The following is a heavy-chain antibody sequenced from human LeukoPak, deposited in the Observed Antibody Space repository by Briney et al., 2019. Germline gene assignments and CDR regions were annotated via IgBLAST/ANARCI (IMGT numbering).Heavy chain of an antibody. CDR2: IYTSGST. D-gene: IGHD3-22*01. CDR3: ARDVLLYYYDSSGYFDY. CDR1: GGXISSYY. Sequence: SETLSLTCTVSGGXISSYYCSWIRQPAGKGLEWIGRIYTSGSTNYNPSLKSRVTMSVDTSKNQFSLKLSSVTAADTAVYYCARDVLLYYYDSSGYFDYWGQGTLVTVSS. V-gene: IGHV4-4*07. J-gene: IGHJ4*02.